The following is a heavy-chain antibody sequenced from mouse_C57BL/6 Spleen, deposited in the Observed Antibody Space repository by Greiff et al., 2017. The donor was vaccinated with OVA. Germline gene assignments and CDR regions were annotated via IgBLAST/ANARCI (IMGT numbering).Heavy chain of an antibody. Sequence: EVQLVESGGGLVKPGGSLKLSCAASGFTFGSYAMSWVRQTPEKRLEWVATISDGGSYTYYPDNVKGRFTISRDNAKNNLYLQMSHLKSEDTAMYYCAREGLGWYFDVWGTGTTVTVSS. J-gene: IGHJ1*03. CDR2: ISDGGSYT. V-gene: IGHV5-4*01. CDR1: GFTFGSYA. D-gene: IGHD3-3*01. CDR3: AREGLGWYFDV.